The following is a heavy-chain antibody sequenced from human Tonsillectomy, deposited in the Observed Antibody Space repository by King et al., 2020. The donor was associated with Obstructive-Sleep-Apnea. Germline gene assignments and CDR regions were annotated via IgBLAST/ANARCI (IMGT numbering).Heavy chain of an antibody. V-gene: IGHV3-30*18. J-gene: IGHJ6*02. D-gene: IGHD3-10*01. CDR3: AKDRRYGSGTYYYAMDV. Sequence: VQLVESGGGVVQPGRSLRLSCAASGFTFNNYGMHWVRQAPGKGLEWVAVISYDGRDKYYADSVKGRFTISRDNSKNTLYLQMISLRAEDTAVYYCAKDRRYGSGTYYYAMDVWGQGTTVTVSS. CDR1: GFTFNNYG. CDR2: ISYDGRDK.